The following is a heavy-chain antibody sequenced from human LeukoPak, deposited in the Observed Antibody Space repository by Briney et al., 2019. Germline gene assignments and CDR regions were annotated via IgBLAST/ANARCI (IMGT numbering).Heavy chain of an antibody. CDR3: ARGSWDLSRVIPVRNAFHI. Sequence: SETLSLTCAVYGGSFSGYYWSWIRQPLGEGLEWIGEINHSGSTNYNPSLKSRVTISKDTSNNRFSLKLSSVTAADTAVYYCARGSWDLSRVIPVRNAFHIWGPGTIVIVSS. D-gene: IGHD1-26*01. V-gene: IGHV4-34*01. CDR2: INHSGST. J-gene: IGHJ3*02. CDR1: GGSFSGYY.